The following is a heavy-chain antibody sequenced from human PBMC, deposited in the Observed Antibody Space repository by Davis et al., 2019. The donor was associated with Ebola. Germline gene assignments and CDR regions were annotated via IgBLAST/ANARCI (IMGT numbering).Heavy chain of an antibody. CDR1: GDSISSGGFS. CDR2: IFYSGST. CDR3: ARGWAAAGPRGSNWYFDL. Sequence: LRLSCAVSGDSISSGGFSWSWIRQPPGKGPEWIGCIFYSGSTYYNPSLKSRVSISVDTSKNQFSLKLSSVTAADTAVYYCARGWAAAGPRGSNWYFDLWGRGTLVTVSS. D-gene: IGHD6-13*01. V-gene: IGHV4-30-4*07. J-gene: IGHJ2*01.